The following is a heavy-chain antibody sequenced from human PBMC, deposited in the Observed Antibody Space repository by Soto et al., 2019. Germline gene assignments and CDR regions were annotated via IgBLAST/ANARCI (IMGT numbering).Heavy chain of an antibody. J-gene: IGHJ6*02. CDR1: GGSISSGGYY. Sequence: PSETLSLTCTFSGGSISSGGYYWSWIRQHPGKGLEWIGYIYYSGSTYYNPSLKSRVTISVETSKNQFSLKLSSVTAADTAVYYGARDSSRRGYGCSGGSCYSGQYYGMDVWGQGTTVTVSS. D-gene: IGHD2-15*01. CDR3: ARDSSRRGYGCSGGSCYSGQYYGMDV. V-gene: IGHV4-31*03. CDR2: IYYSGST.